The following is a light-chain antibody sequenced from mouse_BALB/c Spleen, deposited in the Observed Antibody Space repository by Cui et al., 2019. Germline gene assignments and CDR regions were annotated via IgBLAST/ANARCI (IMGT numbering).Light chain of an antibody. V-gene: IGKV4-58*01. CDR2: RTS. CDR3: QQWSGYPFT. Sequence: ENVLTQSPAIMAASQGQKVTMTCSASSSVSSSYLHWYQQKSGASPKPLIHRTSNLASGVPARFSGSGSGTSYSLTISSVEAEDDATYYCQQWSGYPFTFGSGTKLEIK. CDR1: SSVSSSY. J-gene: IGKJ4*01.